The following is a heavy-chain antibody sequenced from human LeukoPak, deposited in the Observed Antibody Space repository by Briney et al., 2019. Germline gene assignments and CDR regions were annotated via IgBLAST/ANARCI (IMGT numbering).Heavy chain of an antibody. CDR1: GFTFDDYA. CDR2: ISWNSGSI. J-gene: IGHJ4*02. V-gene: IGHV3-9*01. CDR3: AKDMEPYSSGWFVVGY. Sequence: TGGSLRLSCAASGFTFDDYAMHWVRQAPGKGLEWVSGISWNSGSIGYADSVKGRFTISRDNAKNSLYLQMNSLRAEDTALYYCAKDMEPYSSGWFVVGYWGQGTLVTVSS. D-gene: IGHD6-19*01.